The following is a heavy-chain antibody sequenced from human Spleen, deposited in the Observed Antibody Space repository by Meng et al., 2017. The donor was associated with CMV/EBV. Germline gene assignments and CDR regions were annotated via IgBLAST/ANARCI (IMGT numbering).Heavy chain of an antibody. CDR3: AKSGSYSMGYFDY. CDR2: IYSGGSST. Sequence: AAELTCSSDAMGWVRQAPGKGLEWFSVIYSGGSSTYYAGSVKGRFTISRDNSKNTLYLQMNSLRAEDTAVYYCAKSGSYSMGYFDYWGQGTLVTVSS. D-gene: IGHD1-26*01. J-gene: IGHJ4*02. V-gene: IGHV3-23*03. CDR1: ELTCSSDA.